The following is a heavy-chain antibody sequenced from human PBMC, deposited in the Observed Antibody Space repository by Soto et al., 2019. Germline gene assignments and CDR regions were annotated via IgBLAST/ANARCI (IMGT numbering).Heavy chain of an antibody. Sequence: QVQLVESGGGVVQPGRSLRLSCVGSGFTFSSYGLYWVRQAPGKGLEWVAVIWYDGSNKYYADSVRGRFTISRDNSKNTVYLEMNSLRVEDTAMYYCARDGGSLFMIPSELDYWGQGTLVTVSS. CDR2: IWYDGSNK. J-gene: IGHJ4*02. CDR3: ARDGGSLFMIPSELDY. V-gene: IGHV3-33*01. CDR1: GFTFSSYG. D-gene: IGHD3-16*01.